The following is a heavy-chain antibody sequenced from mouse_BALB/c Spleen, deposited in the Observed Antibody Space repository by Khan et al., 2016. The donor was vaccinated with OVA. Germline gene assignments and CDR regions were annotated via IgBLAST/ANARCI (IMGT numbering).Heavy chain of an antibody. CDR3: ARRGYDYGRGALFAY. Sequence: QVQLKESGPGLVQPSQSLSITCTVSGFSLNNYSVHWVRQSPGKGLEWLGVIWSAGSTDYNAAFISRLTISKDNSRRQVFFKMTILQPNDTAIYDGARRGYDYGRGALFAYWGQGTLVTVSA. J-gene: IGHJ3*01. D-gene: IGHD2-4*01. V-gene: IGHV2-2*02. CDR1: GFSLNNYS. CDR2: IWSAGST.